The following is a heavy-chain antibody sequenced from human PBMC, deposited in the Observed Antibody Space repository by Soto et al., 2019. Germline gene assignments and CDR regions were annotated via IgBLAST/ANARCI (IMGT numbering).Heavy chain of an antibody. J-gene: IGHJ4*02. CDR2: IHDSGST. Sequence: SETLSLTCTVSGGSMSNYYWSWIRQPPGKGLEWIGYIHDSGSTKYSPSLKSRVTISLDTSKNHFSLNLTSVTAADTAVYFCARGSRRGYYAYRGQGSLVTVSS. V-gene: IGHV4-59*13. CDR1: GGSMSNYY. D-gene: IGHD3-22*01. CDR3: ARGSRRGYYAY.